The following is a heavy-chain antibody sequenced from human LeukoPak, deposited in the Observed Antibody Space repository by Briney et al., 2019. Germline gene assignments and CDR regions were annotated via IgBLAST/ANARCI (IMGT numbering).Heavy chain of an antibody. CDR1: GGSISSYY. D-gene: IGHD3-10*01. CDR3: ARKTYYYAFDI. J-gene: IGHJ3*02. CDR2: IYYSGST. V-gene: IGHV4-59*08. Sequence: SETLSLTCTVSGGSISSYYWSLIRQPPGKGLEWIGYIYYSGSTNYNPSLKGRVTISVDTSKNQFSLKLSSVTAADTAVYYCARKTYYYAFDIWGQGTMVTVSS.